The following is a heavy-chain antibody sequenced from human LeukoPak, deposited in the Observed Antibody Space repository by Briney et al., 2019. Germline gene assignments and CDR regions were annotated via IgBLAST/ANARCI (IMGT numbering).Heavy chain of an antibody. J-gene: IGHJ4*02. CDR3: ARRTLAYCGGDCYSATFDY. Sequence: GESLKISCKGSGYSFTSYWISWVRQMPGKGLEWMGRIDPSDSYTNYSPSFQGHVTISADKSISTAYLQWSSLKASDTAMYYCARRTLAYCGGDCYSATFDYWGQGTLVTVSS. CDR2: IDPSDSYT. V-gene: IGHV5-10-1*01. CDR1: GYSFTSYW. D-gene: IGHD2-21*02.